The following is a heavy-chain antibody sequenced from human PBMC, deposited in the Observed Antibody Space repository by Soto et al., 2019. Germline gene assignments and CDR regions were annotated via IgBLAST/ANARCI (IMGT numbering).Heavy chain of an antibody. CDR2: MNPNSGNT. D-gene: IGHD3-10*01. Sequence: QVQLVQSGAEVKKPGASVKVSCKASGYTFTSYDINWVRQATGQGLEWMGWMNPNSGNTGYAQKFQGRVTMTRNTSLSTAYKELSSLRSEDTAVYYCARGGNTMVRGVIITAGMDVWGQGTTVTVSS. CDR3: ARGGNTMVRGVIITAGMDV. V-gene: IGHV1-8*01. J-gene: IGHJ6*02. CDR1: GYTFTSYD.